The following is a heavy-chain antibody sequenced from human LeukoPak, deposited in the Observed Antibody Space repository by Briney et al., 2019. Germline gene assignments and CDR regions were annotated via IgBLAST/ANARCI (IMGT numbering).Heavy chain of an antibody. CDR3: ARYGSGKYSLFGY. Sequence: GRSLRLSCAASGFTFSSYWMSWVRQAPGKGLEWVANIKQDGSEKYYVDSVKGRFTISRGNAKNSLYLQMNSLRAEDTAVYYCARYGSGKYSLFGYWGQGTLVTVSS. D-gene: IGHD3-10*01. CDR1: GFTFSSYW. CDR2: IKQDGSEK. J-gene: IGHJ4*02. V-gene: IGHV3-7*01.